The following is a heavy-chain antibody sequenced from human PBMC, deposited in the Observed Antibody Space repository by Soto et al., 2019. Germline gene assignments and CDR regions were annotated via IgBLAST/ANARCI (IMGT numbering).Heavy chain of an antibody. J-gene: IGHJ5*02. D-gene: IGHD3-10*01. CDR2: INHSGST. V-gene: IGHV4-34*01. CDR3: ARGVVKRSSRVIWNRGWFDP. Sequence: QVQLQQWGAGRLKPSETLSLICAVYGGSFSGNYWSWIRQPPGKGLEWIGEINHSGSTNYNPSLRSRVNISEDTSKSKFSLKLSAMTATDTAVYDGARGVVKRSSRVIWNRGWFDPWGQGPLATGSS. CDR1: GGSFSGNY.